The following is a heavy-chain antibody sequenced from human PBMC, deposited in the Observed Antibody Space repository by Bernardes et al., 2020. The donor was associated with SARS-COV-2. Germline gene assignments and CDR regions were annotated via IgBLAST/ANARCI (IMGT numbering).Heavy chain of an antibody. D-gene: IGHD3-10*01. CDR1: GFIFRNYW. J-gene: IGHJ6*02. Sequence: SGFIFRNYWMHWGRQAPGKGLVWVSRIDMNGGSRDYADSVKGRFTISSDSSKNTLYLQMNSLRVEDTAVYYCARKTGHDYGMDVWGQGTTVAVSS. V-gene: IGHV3-74*01. CDR2: IDMNGGSR. CDR3: ARKTGHDYGMDV.